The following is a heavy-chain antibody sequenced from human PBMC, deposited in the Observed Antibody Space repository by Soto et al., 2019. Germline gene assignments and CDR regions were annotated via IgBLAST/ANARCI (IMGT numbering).Heavy chain of an antibody. V-gene: IGHV3-33*01. J-gene: IGHJ6*02. Sequence: GGSLRLSCAASGFTFRSYGMHWVRKAPGKGLEWVAVIWYDGSNKYYADSVKGRFTISRDNSKNTLYLQMNSLRAEDTAVYYCARELVLSGYCSSTSCYPLVNYYYYYGMDVWGQGTTVTVSS. D-gene: IGHD2-2*03. CDR3: ARELVLSGYCSSTSCYPLVNYYYYYGMDV. CDR1: GFTFRSYG. CDR2: IWYDGSNK.